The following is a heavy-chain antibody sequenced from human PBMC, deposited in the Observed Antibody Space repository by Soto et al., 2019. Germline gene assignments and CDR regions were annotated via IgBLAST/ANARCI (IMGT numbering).Heavy chain of an antibody. D-gene: IGHD2-15*01. CDR1: GFSFTNYW. CDR3: ARQTPSRAAFNSFDI. CDR2: IYPGDSST. J-gene: IGHJ3*02. Sequence: PGESLKISCACSGFSFTNYWVGWVRQMPGKGLEWMGLIYPGDSSTRYSPSFQGQVTISADNSIATAYLQWNSLKASDTAIYYCARQTPSRAAFNSFDIWGQGTMVTVS. V-gene: IGHV5-51*01.